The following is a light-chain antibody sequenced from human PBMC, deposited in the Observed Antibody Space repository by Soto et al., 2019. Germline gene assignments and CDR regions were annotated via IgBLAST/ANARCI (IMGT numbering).Light chain of an antibody. CDR2: EVT. CDR3: SSYAGGNEVI. J-gene: IGLJ2*01. Sequence: QSVLTQPPSASGSPGQSVTMSCTGTSSDVGGYNFVSWYQQHPGKAPKLMIYEVTKRPSGVPDRFSGSKSGNTASLTVSGLQAEDEADYYCSSYAGGNEVIFGGGTKLTVL. CDR1: SSDVGGYNF. V-gene: IGLV2-8*01.